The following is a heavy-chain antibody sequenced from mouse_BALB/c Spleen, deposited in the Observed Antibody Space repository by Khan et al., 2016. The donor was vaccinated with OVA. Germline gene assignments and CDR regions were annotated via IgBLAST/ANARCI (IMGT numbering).Heavy chain of an antibody. V-gene: IGHV1S136*01. CDR3: ARCLTTVVFDD. D-gene: IGHD1-1*01. Sequence: EVQRVESGPELVKPGASVKMSCKASGYTFSSYVIHWVKQKPGQGLEWIGYINPYNDGTKYNEKFKGKATLTSDKSSSTAYMELSSLTSEDSAVYYCARCLTTVVFDDWGQGTTLTVSS. J-gene: IGHJ2*01. CDR1: GYTFSSYV. CDR2: INPYNDGT.